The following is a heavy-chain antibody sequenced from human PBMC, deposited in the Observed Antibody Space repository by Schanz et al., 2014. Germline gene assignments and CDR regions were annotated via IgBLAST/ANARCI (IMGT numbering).Heavy chain of an antibody. Sequence: EVQLMESGGGLVQPGGSLRLSCAASGFGFNSYWMSWVRQAPGKGPEWVANIKQDGSEKYYVDSVKGRFTISRDNAKNSLYLQMNSLRAEDTAVYYCARDHPHRGVTGYYNDVWGQGTSVTVSS. CDR2: IKQDGSEK. CDR1: GFGFNSYW. D-gene: IGHD3-9*01. CDR3: ARDHPHRGVTGYYNDV. J-gene: IGHJ6*02. V-gene: IGHV3-7*01.